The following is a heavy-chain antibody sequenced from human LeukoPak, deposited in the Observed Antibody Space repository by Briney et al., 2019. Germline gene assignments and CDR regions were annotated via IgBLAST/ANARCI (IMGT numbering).Heavy chain of an antibody. Sequence: LRLSCAASGFTFSSYAMHWIRQPPGKGLEWIGEINHSGSTNYNPSLKSRVTISVDTSKDQFSLKLSSVTAADTAVYYCARGIAAAGPFDYWGQGTLVTVSS. J-gene: IGHJ4*02. V-gene: IGHV4-34*01. D-gene: IGHD6-13*01. CDR1: GFTFSSYA. CDR2: INHSGST. CDR3: ARGIAAAGPFDY.